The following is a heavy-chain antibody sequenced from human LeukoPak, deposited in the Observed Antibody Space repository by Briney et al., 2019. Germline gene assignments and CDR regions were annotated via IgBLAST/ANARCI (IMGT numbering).Heavy chain of an antibody. CDR1: GFTFSSYW. CDR2: VKQDGSER. J-gene: IGHJ4*02. CDR3: AREGAYYLDS. D-gene: IGHD4/OR15-4a*01. Sequence: QSGGSLRLSCAASGFTFSSYWMSWVRQAPGKGLVWVANVKQDGSERYYVGSVRGRFTISRDNAKNSLYLQMNSLRAEDTAVYYCAREGAYYLDSWGQGTLVAVSS. V-gene: IGHV3-7*01.